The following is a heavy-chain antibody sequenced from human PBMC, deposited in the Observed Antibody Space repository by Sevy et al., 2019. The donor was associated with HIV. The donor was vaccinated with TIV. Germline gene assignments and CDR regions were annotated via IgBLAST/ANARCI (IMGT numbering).Heavy chain of an antibody. Sequence: GGSLRLSCAVSGFTFSDHYMDWVRQAPGKGLEWVGRSRNKANSYTTEYAASVKGRFTISRDDSKNSLDLQMNSLKTEDTAVYYCARASGPVYWYFDLWGRGTLVTVSS. CDR1: GFTFSDHY. J-gene: IGHJ2*01. D-gene: IGHD7-27*01. CDR3: ARASGPVYWYFDL. CDR2: SRNKANSYTT. V-gene: IGHV3-72*01.